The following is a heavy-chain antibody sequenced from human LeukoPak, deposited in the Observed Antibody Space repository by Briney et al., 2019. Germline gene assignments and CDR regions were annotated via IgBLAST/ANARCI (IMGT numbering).Heavy chain of an antibody. J-gene: IGHJ3*02. Sequence: GGSLRLSCAASGFTFSSYEMNWVRQAPGKGLEWVSYISSSGRTIYYADSAKGRFTISRDNAKNSLYLQMNSLRVEDTAVYYCARVATMVRVPLDALDIWGQGTMVSVSS. CDR3: ARVATMVRVPLDALDI. D-gene: IGHD3-10*01. CDR2: ISSSGRTI. CDR1: GFTFSSYE. V-gene: IGHV3-48*03.